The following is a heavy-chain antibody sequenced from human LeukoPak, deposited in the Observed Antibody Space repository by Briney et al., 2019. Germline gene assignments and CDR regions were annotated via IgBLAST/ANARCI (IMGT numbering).Heavy chain of an antibody. J-gene: IGHJ3*02. V-gene: IGHV4-59*01. CDR1: GGSISSYY. CDR3: ARLMTTSGAFDI. D-gene: IGHD4-11*01. Sequence: KASETLSLTCTVSGGSISSYYWSWIRQPPGRGLEWIGYIYYSGSTNYNPSLKSRVTISVDTSKNQFSLKLSSVTAADTAVYYCARLMTTSGAFDIWGQGTMVTVSS. CDR2: IYYSGST.